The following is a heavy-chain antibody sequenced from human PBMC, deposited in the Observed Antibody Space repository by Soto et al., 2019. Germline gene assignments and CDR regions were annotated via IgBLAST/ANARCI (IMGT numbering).Heavy chain of an antibody. CDR3: VRVRARVDWFGP. J-gene: IGHJ5*02. D-gene: IGHD5-12*01. Sequence: EVQLVESGGGLVQPGGSLRLSCAASGFTFSSYSMNWVRQAPGKGLEWVSYISSSSSTIYYADSVKGRFTISRDNAKNLLYLQMNSLRAEDTAVYDCVRVRARVDWFGPWGQGTLVTGFS. CDR2: ISSSSSTI. CDR1: GFTFSSYS. V-gene: IGHV3-48*01.